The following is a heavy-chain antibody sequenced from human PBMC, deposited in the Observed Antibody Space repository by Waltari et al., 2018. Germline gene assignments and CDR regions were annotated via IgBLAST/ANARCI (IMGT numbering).Heavy chain of an antibody. Sequence: QVQLLQSGAEVKKPGDSVRVYCNASGYTFPGHYMHWVRQDTGQGIEWMGRINPNSGCTNYAQKFQGRVHMTRDTSVSTAYMELSRLRSDDTAVYYCARGGRKYGSGSYGDYWCQGTLVTVSS. CDR1: GYTFPGHY. CDR3: ARGGRKYGSGSYGDY. CDR2: INPNSGCT. V-gene: IGHV1-2*06. J-gene: IGHJ4*02. D-gene: IGHD3-10*01.